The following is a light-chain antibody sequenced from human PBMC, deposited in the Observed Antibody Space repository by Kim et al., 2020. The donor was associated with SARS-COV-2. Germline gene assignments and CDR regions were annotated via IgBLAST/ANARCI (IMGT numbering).Light chain of an antibody. CDR2: SAS. CDR1: QDSGDW. CDR3: QQGVAFPLN. J-gene: IGKJ4*01. Sequence: GERVNITCRADQDSGDWVAWDQQRSGGGPKLLIYSASHLHGGVPSRFRGRRSGTDFTLTINSLQPEDSATYYCQQGVAFPLNFGGGTKVDIK. V-gene: IGKV1-12*01.